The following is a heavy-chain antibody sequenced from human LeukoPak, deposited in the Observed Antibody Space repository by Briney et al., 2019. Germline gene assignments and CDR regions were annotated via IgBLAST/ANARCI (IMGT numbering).Heavy chain of an antibody. CDR1: GFTFSSYE. V-gene: IGHV3-48*03. D-gene: IGHD3-10*01. Sequence: GGSPRLSCAASGFTFSSYERNWVRQAPGKGLEWVSYISSSGSTIYYADSVKGRFTISRDNAKNSLYLQMNSLRAEDTAVYYCARDLTHYYGSGNWFDPWGQGTLVTVSS. CDR3: ARDLTHYYGSGNWFDP. CDR2: ISSSGSTI. J-gene: IGHJ5*02.